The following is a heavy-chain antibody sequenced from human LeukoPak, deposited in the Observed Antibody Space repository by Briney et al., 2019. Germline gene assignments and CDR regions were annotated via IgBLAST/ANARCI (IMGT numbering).Heavy chain of an antibody. D-gene: IGHD3-3*01. J-gene: IGHJ4*02. CDR3: ARSGYFNFDY. CDR1: GGSLSSGSDY. V-gene: IGHV4-61*02. Sequence: PSQTLSLTCTVSGGSLSSGSDYWSWIRQSAGKGLEWIGRIYASGSTNYNPSLKSRVTISVDTSKNQLSLRLSSVTAADTAVYYCARSGYFNFDYWGQGTLVTVSS. CDR2: IYASGST.